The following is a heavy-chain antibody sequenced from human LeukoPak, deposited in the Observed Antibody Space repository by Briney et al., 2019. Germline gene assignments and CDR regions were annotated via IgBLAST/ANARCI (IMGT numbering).Heavy chain of an antibody. CDR1: GFTFSNYA. Sequence: GGSLRLSCAASGFTFSNYAMSWVPPAPGKRLGWASSLSGSGADTYYADSVKGRFTISRDNSKHTLFLQMNSLRADDTAIYYCTKRGSSSSAFLSDCWSQGTLVTVSS. D-gene: IGHD6-6*01. J-gene: IGHJ4*02. CDR3: TKRGSSSSAFLSDC. V-gene: IGHV3-23*01. CDR2: LSGSGADT.